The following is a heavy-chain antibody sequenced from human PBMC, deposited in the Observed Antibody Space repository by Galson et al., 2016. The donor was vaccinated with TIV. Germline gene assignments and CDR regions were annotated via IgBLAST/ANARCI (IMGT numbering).Heavy chain of an antibody. Sequence: SLRLSCAASGFTFSGHSMNWVGQAPGKGLEWVSSISNSGDYIYYSASMKGRFTISRDNAKKLLYLQMHSLRAEDTAVYCCVRIIGYWVGYYTMDVWGQGATVTVSS. CDR2: ISNSGDYI. CDR3: VRIIGYWVGYYTMDV. V-gene: IGHV3-21*01. D-gene: IGHD2-8*02. CDR1: GFTFSGHS. J-gene: IGHJ6*02.